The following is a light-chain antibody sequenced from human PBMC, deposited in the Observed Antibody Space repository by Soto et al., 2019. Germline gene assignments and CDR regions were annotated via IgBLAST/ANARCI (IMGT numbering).Light chain of an antibody. CDR2: SAS. CDR3: QHGHNWPLT. Sequence: EIVMTQSPATLSVSPGERATLSCRASQSISTELAWYQQKPGQPPRLLIYSASTRATGVPARFTGSGSGSEFTLTISRLQAEDFAVYYYQHGHNWPLTFGQGTRLEI. CDR1: QSISTE. V-gene: IGKV3-15*01. J-gene: IGKJ2*01.